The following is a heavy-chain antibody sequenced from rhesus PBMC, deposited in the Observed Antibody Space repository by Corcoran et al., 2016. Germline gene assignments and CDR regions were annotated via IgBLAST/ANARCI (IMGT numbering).Heavy chain of an antibody. CDR3: ARSAAAGTGRYYYGLDS. V-gene: IGHV4-73*01. CDR1: GGSISGYYY. CDR2: IYGNSAST. Sequence: QVQLQQWGEGLVKPSETLSLTCAVYGGSISGYYYWSWIRQPPGKGLEWIGYIYGNSASTNYNPSLKNQVTISKDTSKNQFSLKLSSVTAADTAVYYCARSAAAGTGRYYYGLDSWGQGVVVTVSS. D-gene: IGHD6-25*01. J-gene: IGHJ6*01.